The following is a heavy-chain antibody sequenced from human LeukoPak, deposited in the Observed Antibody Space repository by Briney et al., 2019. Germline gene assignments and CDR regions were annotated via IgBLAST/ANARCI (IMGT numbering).Heavy chain of an antibody. Sequence: SETLSLTCGVSGYSISSGYQWAWIRQSPGKGLEWIGSIYHSGSAHYNPSLKSRVTISVDKSKNQFSLKLSSVTAADTAVYYCARTYYDILTGYYNVGYFDYWGQGTLVTVSS. J-gene: IGHJ4*02. V-gene: IGHV4-38-2*01. CDR2: IYHSGSA. D-gene: IGHD3-9*01. CDR1: GYSISSGYQ. CDR3: ARTYYDILTGYYNVGYFDY.